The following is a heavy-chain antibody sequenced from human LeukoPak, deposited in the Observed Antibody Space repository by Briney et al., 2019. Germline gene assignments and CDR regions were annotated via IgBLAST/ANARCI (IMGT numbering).Heavy chain of an antibody. CDR2: IKARTDNGAT. CDR1: GFTFTSAW. CDR3: ATGVMGSFGN. Sequence: GGSLRLSCVVSGFTFTSAWMSWVRQAPGKGLEWVGLIKARTDNGATDYAAPVKGRFIISRDDSKNTVYLQMNSLKSEDTAVYFCATGVMGSFGNGGQGTLVTVSS. J-gene: IGHJ4*02. V-gene: IGHV3-15*01.